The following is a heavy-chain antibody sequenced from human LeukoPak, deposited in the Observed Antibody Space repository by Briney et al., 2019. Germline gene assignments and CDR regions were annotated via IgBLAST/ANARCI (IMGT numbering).Heavy chain of an antibody. Sequence: ASVKVSCEASGYTFTSYGISWVRQAPGQGLEWMGGINPNSGGTNYAQKFQGRVTMTRDTSISTAYMELSRLRSDDTAVYYCARVIAAAGTQYFDYWGQGTLVTVSS. CDR3: ARVIAAAGTQYFDY. V-gene: IGHV1-2*02. D-gene: IGHD6-13*01. J-gene: IGHJ4*02. CDR1: GYTFTSYG. CDR2: INPNSGGT.